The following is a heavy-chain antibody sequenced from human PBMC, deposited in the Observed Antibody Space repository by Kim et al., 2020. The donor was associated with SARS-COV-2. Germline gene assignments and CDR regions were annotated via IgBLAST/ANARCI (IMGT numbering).Heavy chain of an antibody. J-gene: IGHJ4*02. Sequence: SETLSLTCTVSGGSISSSSYYWGWIRQPPGKGLEWIGSIYYSGSTYYNPSLKSRVTISVDTSKNQFSLKLSSVTAADTAVYYCARPLLEMATVPFDYWGQGTLVTVSS. CDR2: IYYSGST. CDR1: GGSISSSSYY. D-gene: IGHD4-4*01. V-gene: IGHV4-39*01. CDR3: ARPLLEMATVPFDY.